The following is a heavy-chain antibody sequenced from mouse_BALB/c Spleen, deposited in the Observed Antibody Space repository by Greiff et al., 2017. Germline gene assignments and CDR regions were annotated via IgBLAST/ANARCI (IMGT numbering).Heavy chain of an antibody. Sequence: EVQGVESGGGLVKPGGSLKLSCAASGFTFSDYYMYWVRQTPEKRLEWVATISDGGSYTYYPDSVKGRFTISRDNAKNNLYLQMSSLKSEDTAMYYCARGSYGNYEYFDYWGQGTTLTVSS. J-gene: IGHJ2*01. CDR2: ISDGGSYT. CDR3: ARGSYGNYEYFDY. CDR1: GFTFSDYY. D-gene: IGHD2-1*01. V-gene: IGHV5-4*02.